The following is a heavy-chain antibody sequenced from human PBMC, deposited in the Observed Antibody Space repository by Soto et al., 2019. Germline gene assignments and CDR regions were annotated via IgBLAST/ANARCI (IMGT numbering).Heavy chain of an antibody. D-gene: IGHD3-22*01. CDR1: GFTFSSYS. CDR3: AKDKRVVITSNWFDP. Sequence: TGGSLRLSCAASGFTFSSYSMNWVRQAPGKGLEWVSSISSSSSYIYYADSVKGRFTISRDNAKNSLYLQMNSLRAEDTASYYCAKDKRVVITSNWFDPWGQGTLVTVSS. CDR2: ISSSSSYI. J-gene: IGHJ5*02. V-gene: IGHV3-21*04.